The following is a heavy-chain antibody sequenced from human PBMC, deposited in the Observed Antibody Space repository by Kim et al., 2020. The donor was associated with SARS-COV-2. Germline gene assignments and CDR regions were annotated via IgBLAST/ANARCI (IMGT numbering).Heavy chain of an antibody. CDR2: IRSKAYGGTT. Sequence: GGSLRLSCTASGFTFGDYAMSWVRQAPGKGLEWVGFIRSKAYGGTTEYAASVKGRFTISRDDSKSIAYLQMNSLKTEDTAVYYCTRGEWLAPTRWGQGTMVTVSS. CDR3: TRGEWLAPTR. D-gene: IGHD6-19*01. V-gene: IGHV3-49*04. J-gene: IGHJ3*01. CDR1: GFTFGDYA.